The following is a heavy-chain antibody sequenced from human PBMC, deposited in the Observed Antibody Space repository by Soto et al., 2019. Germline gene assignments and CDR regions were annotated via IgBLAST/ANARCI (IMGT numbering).Heavy chain of an antibody. CDR3: ARTLPNRQLFDS. J-gene: IGHJ4*02. D-gene: IGHD1-1*01. CDR1: GGSFSGYY. V-gene: IGHV4-34*01. Sequence: PSETLSLTCAVYGGSFSGYYWSWIRQPPGKGLEWIGEINHSGSNNYNPSLKSRVTISVDTSKNQFSLKLASVTAADTAVYYCARTLPNRQLFDSWSQGTLVTVSS. CDR2: INHSGSN.